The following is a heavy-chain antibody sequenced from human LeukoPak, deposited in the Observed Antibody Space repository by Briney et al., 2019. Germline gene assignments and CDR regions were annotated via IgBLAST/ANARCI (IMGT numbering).Heavy chain of an antibody. V-gene: IGHV4-39*01. CDR2: IYFSET. CDR1: GASLSDTTYY. Sequence: SETLSLTCTVSGASLSDTTYYWAWFRQPPGKGPEWIASIYFSETKYNPSLKSRITISGDTSKNQFSLKLTSVTATDTAVYFCASPSKLVVSRGAFDIWGQGTMVTVSA. D-gene: IGHD3-10*01. CDR3: ASPSKLVVSRGAFDI. J-gene: IGHJ3*02.